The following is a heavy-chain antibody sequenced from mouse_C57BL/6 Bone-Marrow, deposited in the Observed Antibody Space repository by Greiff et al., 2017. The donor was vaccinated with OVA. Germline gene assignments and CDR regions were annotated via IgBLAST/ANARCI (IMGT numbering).Heavy chain of an antibody. D-gene: IGHD1-1*01. V-gene: IGHV5-4*01. CDR3: ARDRFITTDYFDY. CDR1: GFTFRSYA. CDR2: IIAGGSYT. J-gene: IGHJ2*01. Sequence: EVQRVESGGGLVKPGGSLKLSCAASGFTFRSYAMSWVRQTPEKRLEWVATIIAGGSYTYYPDNVKGRFTISRDNAKNNLYLQMSHLKSEDTAMYYCARDRFITTDYFDYWGQGTTLTVSS.